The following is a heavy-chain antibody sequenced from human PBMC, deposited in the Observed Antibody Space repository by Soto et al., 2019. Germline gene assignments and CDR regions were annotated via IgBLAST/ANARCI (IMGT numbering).Heavy chain of an antibody. CDR1: GYTFTSYA. CDR3: ARHCSSTSCLTYYYYYGMDV. J-gene: IGHJ6*02. CDR2: INAGNGNT. Sequence: ASVKVSCKASGYTFTSYAMHWVRQAPGQRLEWMGWINAGNGNTKYSQKFQGRVTITRDTSASTAYMELSSLRSEDTAVYYCARHCSSTSCLTYYYYYGMDVWGQGTTVTVSS. V-gene: IGHV1-3*01. D-gene: IGHD2-2*01.